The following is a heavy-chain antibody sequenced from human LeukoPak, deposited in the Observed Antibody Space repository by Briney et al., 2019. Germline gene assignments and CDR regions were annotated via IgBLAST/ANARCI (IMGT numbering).Heavy chain of an antibody. J-gene: IGHJ4*02. CDR1: GFTFSSYE. CDR3: ARDLYNSGRPGIREFDY. V-gene: IGHV3-48*03. D-gene: IGHD5-12*01. CDR2: ISSSGSTI. Sequence: GGSLRLSCAASGFTFSSYEMNWVRQAPGKGLEWVSYISSSGSTIYYADSVKGRFTISRDNAKNSLYLQMNSLRAEDTAVYYCARDLYNSGRPGIREFDYWGQGTLVTVSS.